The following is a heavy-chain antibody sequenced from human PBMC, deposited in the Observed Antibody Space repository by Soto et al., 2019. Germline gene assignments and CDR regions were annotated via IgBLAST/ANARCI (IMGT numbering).Heavy chain of an antibody. Sequence: EESFRLCCGASGFTLSPYTLLWVRQAPGQGLESVSGISSNGGSIFYADSVKGRFTVSRDNSKNTLFLQMGSLTTDDTAVYYCARVSPPLFRYCRGDRYYY. V-gene: IGHV3-64*02. CDR1: GFTLSPYT. CDR2: ISSNGGSI. CDR3: ARVSPPLFRYCRGDRYYY. D-gene: IGHD2-21*02. J-gene: IGHJ6*01.